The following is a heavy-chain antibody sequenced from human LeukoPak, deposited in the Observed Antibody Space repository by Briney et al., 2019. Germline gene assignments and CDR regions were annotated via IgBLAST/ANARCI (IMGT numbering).Heavy chain of an antibody. CDR1: GFTFSSYS. J-gene: IGHJ6*02. V-gene: IGHV3-21*01. CDR2: ISSSSSYI. Sequence: GGSLRLSCAASGFTFSSYSMNWVRQAPGKGLEWVSSISSSSSYIYYADSVKGRFTISRDNAKNSLYLQMNSLRAEDTAVYYCARGLRSYTSWYYGMDVWGQGTTVTVSS. CDR3: ARGLRSYTSWYYGMDV.